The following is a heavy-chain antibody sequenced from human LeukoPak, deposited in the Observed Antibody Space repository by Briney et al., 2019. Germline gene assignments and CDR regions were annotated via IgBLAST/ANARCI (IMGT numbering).Heavy chain of an antibody. Sequence: GGSLRLSCAASGFTFSSYAMSWVRQAPGKGLEWVSAISGSGGRTYYADSVKGRFTISRDNSKNTLYLQMNSLRAEHTAVYYCAKDKKTMIGVVIYYWGQGTLVTVSS. D-gene: IGHD3-22*01. CDR2: ISGSGGRT. J-gene: IGHJ4*02. CDR3: AKDKKTMIGVVIYY. CDR1: GFTFSSYA. V-gene: IGHV3-23*01.